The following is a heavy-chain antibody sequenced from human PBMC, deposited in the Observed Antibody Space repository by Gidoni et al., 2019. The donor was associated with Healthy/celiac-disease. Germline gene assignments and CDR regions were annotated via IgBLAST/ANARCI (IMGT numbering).Heavy chain of an antibody. CDR2: IYYSGST. CDR3: ARFPGRMALTEDWFDP. V-gene: IGHV4-31*03. CDR1: GGSISSGGYY. J-gene: IGHJ5*02. D-gene: IGHD1-1*01. Sequence: QVQLQESGPGLVKPSQTLSLTCTVSGGSISSGGYYWSWIRQHPGKGLEWIGYIYYSGSTYYNPSLKSRVTISVDTSKNQFSLKLSSVTAADTAVYYCARFPGRMALTEDWFDPWGQGTLVTVSS.